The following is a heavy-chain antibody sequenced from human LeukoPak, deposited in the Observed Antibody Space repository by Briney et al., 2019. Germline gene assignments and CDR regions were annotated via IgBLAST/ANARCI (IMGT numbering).Heavy chain of an antibody. J-gene: IGHJ6*02. D-gene: IGHD3-10*01. V-gene: IGHV3-21*01. Sequence: PGGSLRLSCAASGFTFGSHSMHWVRQAPGKGLEWVSSISSSAFIYHADSLKGRFTFSRDSAKNSLFLQMNNLRAEDTGVYYCARNYGSGSYSGMDVWGRGTTVTVSS. CDR2: ISSSAFI. CDR3: ARNYGSGSYSGMDV. CDR1: GFTFGSHS.